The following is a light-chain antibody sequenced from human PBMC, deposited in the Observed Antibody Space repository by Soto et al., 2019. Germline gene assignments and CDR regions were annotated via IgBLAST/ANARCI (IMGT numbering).Light chain of an antibody. J-gene: IGKJ5*01. CDR3: MHALQIPIT. CDR2: LGS. Sequence: DIVMTQSPLSLPVTPGEPASISCRSSQSLLYSNGYTYLDWYLQKPGQSPQLLIYLGSSRASGVPDRFSGSGSGTDFTLKISRVEAEDVGIYYSMHALQIPITFXQGTRTEIK. V-gene: IGKV2-28*01. CDR1: QSLLYSNGYTY.